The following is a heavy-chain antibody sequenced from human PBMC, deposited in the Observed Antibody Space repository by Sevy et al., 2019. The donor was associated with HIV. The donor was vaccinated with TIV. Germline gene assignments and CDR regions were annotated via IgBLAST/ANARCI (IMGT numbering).Heavy chain of an antibody. CDR1: GFTFSSYA. CDR2: ISGSGGST. V-gene: IGHV3-23*01. J-gene: IGHJ4*02. D-gene: IGHD6-19*01. Sequence: GGSLRLSCAASGFTFSSYAMSWVRQAPGKGLEWVSAISGSGGSTYYADSVKGRFTISRDNSKNTLYLQMNSLRAEDTAVYDCSKDSGWAQTSCFDYWGQGTLVTVSS. CDR3: SKDSGWAQTSCFDY.